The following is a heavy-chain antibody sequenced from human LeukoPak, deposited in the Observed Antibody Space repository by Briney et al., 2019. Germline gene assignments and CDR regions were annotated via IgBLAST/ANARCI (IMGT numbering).Heavy chain of an antibody. V-gene: IGHV3-7*03. CDR3: ATSGGCSGGSCYQNPFDY. CDR1: GFTFSSYW. Sequence: GGSLRLSCAASGFTFSSYWMSWVRQAPGRGLEWVANIKQDGSEKYYVDSVKGRFTISRDNAKNTLYLQMNSLRAEDTAVYYCATSGGCSGGSCYQNPFDYWGQGTLVTVSS. J-gene: IGHJ4*02. D-gene: IGHD2-15*01. CDR2: IKQDGSEK.